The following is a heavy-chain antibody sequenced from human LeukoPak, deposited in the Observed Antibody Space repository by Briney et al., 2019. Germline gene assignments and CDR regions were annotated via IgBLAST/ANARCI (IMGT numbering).Heavy chain of an antibody. D-gene: IGHD2-15*01. Sequence: SVKVSCKASGGTFSSYAISWVRQAPGQGLEWMGEIIPIFGTINYAQNFQGRVTITGDESTNTAYMELSSLRSEDTAMYYCARRYCSGGDCYSWFDPWGQETLVTVSS. J-gene: IGHJ5*02. V-gene: IGHV1-69*13. CDR1: GGTFSSYA. CDR3: ARRYCSGGDCYSWFDP. CDR2: IIPIFGTI.